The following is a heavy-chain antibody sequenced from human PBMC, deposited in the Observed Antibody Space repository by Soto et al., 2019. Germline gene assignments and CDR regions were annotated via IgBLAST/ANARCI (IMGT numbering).Heavy chain of an antibody. J-gene: IGHJ4*02. CDR2: ISGSGGST. CDR1: GFTFSSYA. D-gene: IGHD2-2*01. Sequence: GGSLRLSCAASGFTFSSYAMSWVRQAPGKGLEWVSAISGSGGSTYYADSVKGRFTISRDNSKNTLYLQMNSLRAEDTAVYYCAKEFGVVPAAMGDPGYYFDYWGQGTLVTVSS. CDR3: AKEFGVVPAAMGDPGYYFDY. V-gene: IGHV3-23*01.